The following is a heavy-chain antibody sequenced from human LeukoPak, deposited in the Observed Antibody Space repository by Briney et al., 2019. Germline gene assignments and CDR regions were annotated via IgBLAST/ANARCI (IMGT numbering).Heavy chain of an antibody. CDR1: GGSISSYY. CDR3: ARTTMVRGVPDY. D-gene: IGHD3-10*01. V-gene: IGHV4-59*01. Sequence: KPSETLSLTCTVSGGSISSYYWSWIRQPPGKGLDWIGYIYYSGSTNYNPSLKSRVTISLDTSENQFPLKLSSVTAADTAVYYCARTTMVRGVPDYWGQGTLVTVSS. CDR2: IYYSGST. J-gene: IGHJ4*02.